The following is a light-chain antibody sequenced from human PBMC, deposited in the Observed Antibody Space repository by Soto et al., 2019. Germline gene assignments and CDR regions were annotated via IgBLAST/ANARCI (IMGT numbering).Light chain of an antibody. CDR2: WAS. V-gene: IGKV4-1*01. Sequence: DIVTTQSPDSLAVSLGERATINCKSSQSVLYSSNNKNYLAWYQQKPGQPPKLLIYWASTRESGVPDRFSGSGYGTDFTLTVSSLQAEDVAVYYCQQYYGIPPYTFGQGTKLEIK. CDR1: QSVLYSSNNKNY. CDR3: QQYYGIPPYT. J-gene: IGKJ2*01.